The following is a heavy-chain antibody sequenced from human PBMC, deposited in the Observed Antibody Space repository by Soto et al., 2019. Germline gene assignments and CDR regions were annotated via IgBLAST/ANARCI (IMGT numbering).Heavy chain of an antibody. CDR3: ARGRIAAAGGLNY. D-gene: IGHD6-13*01. V-gene: IGHV4-34*01. J-gene: IGHJ4*02. Sequence: QVQLQQWGAGLLKPSETLSLTCAVYGGSFSGYYWSWIRQPPGKGLEWIGEINHSGSTNYNPSLKGRVTKSLDTSKNQFSLKLSSVTAADTAVYYCARGRIAAAGGLNYWGQGTLVTVSS. CDR1: GGSFSGYY. CDR2: INHSGST.